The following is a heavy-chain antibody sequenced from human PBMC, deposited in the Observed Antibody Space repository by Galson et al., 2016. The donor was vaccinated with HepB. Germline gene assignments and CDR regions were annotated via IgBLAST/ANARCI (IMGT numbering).Heavy chain of an antibody. Sequence: SLRLSCAASGFTFSTYAMSWVRQAPGKGLEWVSAISGRGGSTYYVDSVKGRFTISRDYSKNTLFLQMNNLRVEDTAVYYCARGSSGSSGYWGQGTLVTVSS. CDR2: ISGRGGST. J-gene: IGHJ4*02. D-gene: IGHD6-6*01. CDR3: ARGSSGSSGY. V-gene: IGHV3-23*01. CDR1: GFTFSTYA.